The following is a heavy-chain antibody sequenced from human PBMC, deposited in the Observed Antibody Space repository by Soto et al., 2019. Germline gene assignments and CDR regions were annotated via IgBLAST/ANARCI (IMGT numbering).Heavy chain of an antibody. Sequence: EVQLVESGGGLAQPGRSLRLSCAASGFNINYYAMHWVRQAPGKGLEWVSGISWNSDIIGYADSVKGRFTISRDNAKNSLYLQMNSLRDEDTALYYCAKDSQFYYMDVWGQGTTVTVSS. CDR2: ISWNSDII. CDR3: AKDSQFYYMDV. J-gene: IGHJ6*03. CDR1: GFNINYYA. V-gene: IGHV3-9*01.